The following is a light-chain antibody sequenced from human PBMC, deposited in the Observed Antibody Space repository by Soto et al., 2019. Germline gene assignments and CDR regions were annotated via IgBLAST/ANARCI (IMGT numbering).Light chain of an antibody. CDR3: QSYDSSLSGVV. CDR2: GNS. CDR1: SSNIGAGYD. V-gene: IGLV1-40*01. Sequence: QSVLTQPPSVSGAPGQRVTISCTGSSSNIGAGYDVHWYQQLPGTAPKLLIYGNSNRPSGVPDRFSGSKSGTSASLAITGXXXEDXADYYCQSYDSSLSGVVFGGGTKLTVL. J-gene: IGLJ2*01.